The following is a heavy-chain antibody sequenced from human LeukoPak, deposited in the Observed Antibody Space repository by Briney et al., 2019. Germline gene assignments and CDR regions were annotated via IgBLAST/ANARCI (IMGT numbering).Heavy chain of an antibody. CDR3: ARDSGYNYFDY. J-gene: IGHJ4*02. CDR2: IYYTGST. CDR1: GGSISSYY. Sequence: SETLSLTCTVSGGSISSYYWSWIRQPPGKGLEWMGYIYYTGSTNYNPSLKSRATISADTSKKQLSLKRRSVTVVDTAVYYCARDSGYNYFDYWGQGTLVTVSS. D-gene: IGHD5-12*01. V-gene: IGHV4-59*01.